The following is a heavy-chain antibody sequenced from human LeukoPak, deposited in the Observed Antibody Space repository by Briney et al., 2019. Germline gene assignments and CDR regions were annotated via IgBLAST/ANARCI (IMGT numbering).Heavy chain of an antibody. V-gene: IGHV4-34*01. J-gene: IGHJ4*02. D-gene: IGHD1-20*01. CDR1: GGSFSGYY. CDR3: ARGNWLFDY. Sequence: PSETLSLTCAVYGGSFSGYYRSWIRQPPGKGLEWIGEINHSGSTNYNPSLKSRVTISVDTSKNQFSLKLSSVTAADTAVYYCARGNWLFDYWGQGTLVTVSS. CDR2: INHSGST.